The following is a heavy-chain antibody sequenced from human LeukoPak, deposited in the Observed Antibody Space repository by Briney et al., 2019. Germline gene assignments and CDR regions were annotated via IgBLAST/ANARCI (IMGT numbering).Heavy chain of an antibody. J-gene: IGHJ4*02. CDR1: GYTFTGYF. CDR2: INPNSGGT. CDR3: ASSIVYCSSTSCYFN. D-gene: IGHD2-2*01. V-gene: IGHV1-2*02. Sequence: ASVKVSCKASGYTFTGYFMHWVRQAPGQGLEWMGWINPNSGGTNYAQKFQGRVTMTRDTSISTAYMELSRLRSDDTAVYYCASSIVYCSSTSCYFNWGQGTLVAVSS.